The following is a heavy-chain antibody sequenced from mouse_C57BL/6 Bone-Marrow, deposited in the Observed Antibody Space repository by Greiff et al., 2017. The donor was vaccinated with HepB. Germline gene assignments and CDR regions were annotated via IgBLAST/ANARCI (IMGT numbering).Heavy chain of an antibody. D-gene: IGHD1-1*01. J-gene: IGHJ1*03. CDR2: IWWDDDK. V-gene: IGHV8-8*01. Sequence: QVTLKVSGPGILQPSQTLSLTCSFSGFSLSTFGMGVGWIRQPSGKGLEWLAHIWWDDDKYYNPALKRRLTISKDTSKNQVFLKIANVDTADTATYYCARILTTVVGFYWYFDVWGTGTTVTVSS. CDR3: ARILTTVVGFYWYFDV. CDR1: GFSLSTFGMG.